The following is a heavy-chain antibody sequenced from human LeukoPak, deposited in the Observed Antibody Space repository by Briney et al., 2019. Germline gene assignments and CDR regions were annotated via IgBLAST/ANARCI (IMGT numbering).Heavy chain of an antibody. Sequence: SETLSLTCTVSGGSISSGDYYWSWIRQPPGKGLEWIGYIYYSGSTNYNPSLKSRVTISVDTSKNQFSLKLSSVTAADTAVYYCARAKYYDFWSGFLGGWFDPWGQGTLVTVSS. V-gene: IGHV4-61*08. J-gene: IGHJ5*02. D-gene: IGHD3-3*01. CDR3: ARAKYYDFWSGFLGGWFDP. CDR1: GGSISSGDYY. CDR2: IYYSGST.